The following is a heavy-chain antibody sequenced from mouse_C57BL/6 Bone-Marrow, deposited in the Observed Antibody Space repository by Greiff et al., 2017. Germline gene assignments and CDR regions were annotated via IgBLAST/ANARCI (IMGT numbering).Heavy chain of an antibody. CDR1: GYTFTSYW. V-gene: IGHV1-69*01. CDR3: ARKSAQATSFAY. Sequence: QVQLQQPEAELVMPGASVKLSCKASGYTFTSYWMHWVKQRSGQGLEWIGEIDPSDSYTNYNQKFKGKSTLTVDKSSSTAYMQLSSLTSEDSAVYYCARKSAQATSFAYWGQGTLVTVSA. D-gene: IGHD3-2*02. CDR2: IDPSDSYT. J-gene: IGHJ3*01.